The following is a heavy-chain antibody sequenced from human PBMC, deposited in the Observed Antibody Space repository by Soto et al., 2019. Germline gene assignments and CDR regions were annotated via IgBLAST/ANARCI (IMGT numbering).Heavy chain of an antibody. V-gene: IGHV4-4*02. J-gene: IGHJ3*02. D-gene: IGHD3-10*01. CDR2: IYHSGST. CDR3: ARLLGNDACDI. Sequence: QVQLQESGPGLVKPSGTLSLTCAVSGGSISSSNWWSWVRQPPGKGLEWIGEIYHSGSTNYNPSRKSRFTISVDKSKNQFSLKLSSVTAADTVVYYCARLLGNDACDIWGQGTMVTVSS. CDR1: GGSISSSNW.